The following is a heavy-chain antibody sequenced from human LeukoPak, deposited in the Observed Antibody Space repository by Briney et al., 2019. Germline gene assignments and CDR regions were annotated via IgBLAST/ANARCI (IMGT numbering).Heavy chain of an antibody. J-gene: IGHJ5*02. D-gene: IGHD3-22*01. Sequence: SETLSLTCAVYGGSFSGYYWSWIRQPPGKGLEWIGEINHSGSTNYNPSLKSRVTISVDTSKNQFSLELSSVTAADTAVYYCARGYYYDSSGYYYRINNWFDPWGQGTLVTVSS. CDR3: ARGYYYDSSGYYYRINNWFDP. V-gene: IGHV4-34*01. CDR2: INHSGST. CDR1: GGSFSGYY.